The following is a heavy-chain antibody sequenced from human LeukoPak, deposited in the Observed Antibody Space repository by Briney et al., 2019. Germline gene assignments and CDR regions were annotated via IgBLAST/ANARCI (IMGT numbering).Heavy chain of an antibody. D-gene: IGHD6-19*01. V-gene: IGHV1-18*01. Sequence: APVKVSCKASGYTFTSHGISWVRQAPGQGLEWMGWISAYNGDTKYAQNLQGRVTLTTNTLTTTAYLELRSLTSDDTAVYYCARDPSNTSGWKTWFDPWGQGTLVTVSS. J-gene: IGHJ5*02. CDR2: ISAYNGDT. CDR1: GYTFTSHG. CDR3: ARDPSNTSGWKTWFDP.